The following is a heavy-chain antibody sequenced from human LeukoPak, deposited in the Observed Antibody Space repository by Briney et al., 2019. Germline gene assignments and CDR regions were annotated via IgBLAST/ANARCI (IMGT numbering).Heavy chain of an antibody. J-gene: IGHJ3*02. D-gene: IGHD4-17*01. Sequence: GGSLRLSCAASGFTFSSYSMNWVRQAPGKGLEWVSYISSSSSTIYYADSVKGRFTISRDNAKNSLYLQMKSLRAEDTAVYYCARDEYGDSLGAFDIWGQGTMVTVSS. CDR2: ISSSSSTI. V-gene: IGHV3-48*01. CDR3: ARDEYGDSLGAFDI. CDR1: GFTFSSYS.